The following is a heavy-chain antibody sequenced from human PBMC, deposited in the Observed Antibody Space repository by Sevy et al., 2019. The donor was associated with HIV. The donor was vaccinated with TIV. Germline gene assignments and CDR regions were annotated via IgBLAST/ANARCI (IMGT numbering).Heavy chain of an antibody. V-gene: IGHV3-53*01. CDR3: ARDRVTYYYDSSGYYTSGYGMDV. Sequence: GGSLRLSCAASGFTVSSNYMSWVRQAPGKGLEWVSVIYSSDRTDYADSVKGRFTITRDNSKNTLYLQMNSLRAEDTAVYYSARDRVTYYYDSSGYYTSGYGMDVWGQGTTVTVSS. D-gene: IGHD3-22*01. CDR1: GFTVSSNY. CDR2: IYSSDRT. J-gene: IGHJ6*02.